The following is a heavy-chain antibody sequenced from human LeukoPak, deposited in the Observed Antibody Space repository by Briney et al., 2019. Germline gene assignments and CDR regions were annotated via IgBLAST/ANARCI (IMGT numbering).Heavy chain of an antibody. Sequence: ASVKVSCKASGGTFSSYAISWVRQAPGQGLEWMGWISAYNGNTNYAQKLQGRVTMTTDTSTSTAYMELRSLRSDDTAVYYCARFSSGWPPTYYFDYWGQGTLVTVSS. CDR1: GGTFSSYA. V-gene: IGHV1-18*01. J-gene: IGHJ4*02. CDR3: ARFSSGWPPTYYFDY. D-gene: IGHD6-19*01. CDR2: ISAYNGNT.